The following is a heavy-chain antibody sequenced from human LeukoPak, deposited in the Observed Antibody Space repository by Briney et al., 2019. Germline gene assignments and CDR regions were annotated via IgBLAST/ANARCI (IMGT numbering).Heavy chain of an antibody. CDR2: IYYSGDT. V-gene: IGHV4-39*01. CDR1: GGSISSSSYY. D-gene: IGHD6-19*01. J-gene: IGHJ6*03. Sequence: SETLSLTCTISGGSISSSSYYWGWIRQPPGKGLEWIGSIYYSGDTYYNPSLKSRRVTISVDTSKNQFSLRLSSVTAADTAVYYCARHQWHYYYYMGVWGKGSAVTVSS. CDR3: ARHQWHYYYYMGV.